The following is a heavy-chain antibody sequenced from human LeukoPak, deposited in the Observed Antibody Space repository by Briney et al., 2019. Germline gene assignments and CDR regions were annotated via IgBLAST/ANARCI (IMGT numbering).Heavy chain of an antibody. D-gene: IGHD3-22*01. CDR3: ARSYYYDSSGYWRFDY. V-gene: IGHV1-69*05. CDR2: IIPIFGTA. CDR1: GGTFSSYA. J-gene: IGHJ4*02. Sequence: SVKVSCKASGGTFSSYAISWVRQAPGQGLEWMGRIIPIFGTANYAQKFQGRVTITTDESTSTAYMELSSLRFEDTAVYYCARSYYYDSSGYWRFDYWGQGTLVTVSS.